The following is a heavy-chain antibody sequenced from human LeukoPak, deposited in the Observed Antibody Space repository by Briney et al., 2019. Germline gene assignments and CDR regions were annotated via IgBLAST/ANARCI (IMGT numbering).Heavy chain of an antibody. CDR1: SYYINNGYY. D-gene: IGHD1-20*01. Sequence: SETLSLTCSVSSYYINNGYYWGWIRQPPGGGLEWIGTVYHTGSTYYNPSLKSRLTISADTFKNQFSLQLSSVTAAGTAIYYCARLQKIYNWHDSAFDFWGQGTLVTVSS. J-gene: IGHJ4*02. CDR3: ARLQKIYNWHDSAFDF. V-gene: IGHV4-38-2*02. CDR2: VYHTGST.